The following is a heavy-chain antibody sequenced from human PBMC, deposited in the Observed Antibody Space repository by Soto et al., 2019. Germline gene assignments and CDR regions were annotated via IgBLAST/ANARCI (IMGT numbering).Heavy chain of an antibody. J-gene: IGHJ4*02. CDR3: ARDRGYCSGNSCYSPLFDF. CDR2: INAGNGNT. Sequence: ASVKVSCKASGYTFSSYAMHWVRQAPGQRLEWMGWINAGNGNTKYSQKFQGRVSITRDTSASTAYMELSSLRSEDTAVYYCARDRGYCSGNSCYSPLFDFWGQGTLVTVS. V-gene: IGHV1-3*01. CDR1: GYTFSSYA. D-gene: IGHD2-15*01.